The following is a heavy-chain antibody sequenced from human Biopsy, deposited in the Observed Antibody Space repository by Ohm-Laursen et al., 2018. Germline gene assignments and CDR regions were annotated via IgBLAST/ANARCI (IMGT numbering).Heavy chain of an antibody. CDR1: GGSFTGHY. J-gene: IGHJ4*02. CDR2: ISYTGYT. V-gene: IGHV4-59*11. D-gene: IGHD4-23*01. Sequence: SDTLSLTCTVSGGSFTGHYWSWIRQPPGKGLEWIGHISYTGYTSSNASLKSRVTISVDTSRNHFSLRLSSLTAADTAVYYCARGSNDFGGLYFPRWGQGTLLTVSS. CDR3: ARGSNDFGGLYFPR.